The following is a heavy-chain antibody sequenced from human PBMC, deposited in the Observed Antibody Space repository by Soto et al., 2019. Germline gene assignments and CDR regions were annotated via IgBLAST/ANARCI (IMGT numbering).Heavy chain of an antibody. CDR3: ARGLSSSAYLDY. J-gene: IGHJ4*02. Sequence: PSETLSLTCTVTGGPISSSGDYWGWVRQTPGKGLEWIGTISNSGSTYYNPSVMSRVTIPVDTSKKQFSLRLISVTAADTAVYYCARGLSSSAYLDYWGQGTLVTVSS. V-gene: IGHV4-39*01. D-gene: IGHD6-19*01. CDR2: ISNSGST. CDR1: GGPISSSGDY.